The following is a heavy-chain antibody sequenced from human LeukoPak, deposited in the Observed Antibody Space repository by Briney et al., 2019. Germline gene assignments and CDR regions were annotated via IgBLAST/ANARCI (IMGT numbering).Heavy chain of an antibody. D-gene: IGHD3-10*01. CDR3: ARGSKVLSWFGEPYRVYGMDV. Sequence: PSETLSLTCSISGGSFSWGGSYWSWIRQPPGKGLEWIGEINHSGSTNYNPSLKSRVTISVDTSKNQFSLKLSSVTAADTAVYYCARGSKVLSWFGEPYRVYGMDVWGQGTTVTVSS. J-gene: IGHJ6*02. V-gene: IGHV4-34*01. CDR2: INHSGST. CDR1: GGSFSWGGSY.